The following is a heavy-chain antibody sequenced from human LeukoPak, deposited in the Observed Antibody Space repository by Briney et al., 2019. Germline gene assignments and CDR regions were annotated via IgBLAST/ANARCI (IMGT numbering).Heavy chain of an antibody. V-gene: IGHV1-2*02. CDR3: ARDPGYGDYTYYYYYYMDV. J-gene: IGHJ6*03. CDR1: RYNFTGYY. CDR2: IKPSSGDT. D-gene: IGHD4-17*01. Sequence: GASVKVSCQASRYNFTGYYIHWVRQAPGQGLEWMGWIKPSSGDTNYAQKFQGRVTMTRDTSISTAFMELSRLTSDDTAIYYCARDPGYGDYTYYYYYYMDVWGKGTTVTVSS.